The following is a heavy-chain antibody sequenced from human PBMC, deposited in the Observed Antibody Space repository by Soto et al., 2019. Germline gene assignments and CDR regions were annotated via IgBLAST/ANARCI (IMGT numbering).Heavy chain of an antibody. CDR2: IYYSGNT. D-gene: IGHD3-10*01. CDR1: GGSISSGDYY. J-gene: IGHJ3*02. V-gene: IGHV4-39*01. Sequence: CTVSGGSISSGDYYWGWIRQPPGKGLEWIGTIYYSGNTYYNPSLRSRVTISVDTSKNQFSLRLTSVTAADTAVYYCAKHTDFGSGSSWLGSDNMDTDAFDIWGQGTMVTVSS. CDR3: AKHTDFGSGSSWLGSDNMDTDAFDI.